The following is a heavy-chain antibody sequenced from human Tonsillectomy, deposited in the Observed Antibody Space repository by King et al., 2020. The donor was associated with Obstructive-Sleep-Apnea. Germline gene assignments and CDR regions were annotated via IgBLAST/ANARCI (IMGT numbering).Heavy chain of an antibody. CDR3: AKDLCSGGICYLDY. Sequence: VQLVESGGGLVQPGGSLRLSCAASGFTFSSYAMSCVCQAPGKGLEWGLAISGSGVSTYSADSVKGRFTISRDNSTNTLYLQMNSLRAEDTAVYYCAKDLCSGGICYLDYWGQGTLVTVSS. CDR1: GFTFSSYA. V-gene: IGHV3-23*04. CDR2: ISGSGVST. D-gene: IGHD2-15*01. J-gene: IGHJ4*02.